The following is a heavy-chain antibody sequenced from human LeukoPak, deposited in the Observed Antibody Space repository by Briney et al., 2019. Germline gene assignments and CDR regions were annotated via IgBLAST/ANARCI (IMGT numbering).Heavy chain of an antibody. Sequence: SETLSLTCTVSGGSISSYHWSWIRQPAGKGLEWIGRIYTSGSTNYNPSLKSRVTMSVDTSKNQFSLKLSSVTAADTAVYYCARDAQGFFAMTFVLDAFDIWGQGTMVTVSS. J-gene: IGHJ3*02. CDR2: IYTSGST. CDR1: GGSISSYH. V-gene: IGHV4-4*07. D-gene: IGHD2-2*01. CDR3: ARDAQGFFAMTFVLDAFDI.